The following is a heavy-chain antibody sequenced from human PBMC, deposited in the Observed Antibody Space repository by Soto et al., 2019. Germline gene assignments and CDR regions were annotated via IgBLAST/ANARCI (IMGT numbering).Heavy chain of an antibody. CDR1: GFTFSSYA. Sequence: GGSLRLSCAASGFTFSSYAMHWVRQAPGKELEWVAVISYDGSNKYYADSVKGRFTISRDNSKNTLYLQMNSLRAEDTAVYYCARDRVSGWYWFDPWGQGTLVTVSS. CDR2: ISYDGSNK. J-gene: IGHJ5*02. V-gene: IGHV3-30-3*01. CDR3: ARDRVSGWYWFDP. D-gene: IGHD6-19*01.